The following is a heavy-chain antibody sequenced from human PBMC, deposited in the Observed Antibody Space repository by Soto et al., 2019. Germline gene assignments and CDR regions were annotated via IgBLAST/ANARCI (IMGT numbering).Heavy chain of an antibody. CDR3: AREPFGDSQYFDY. CDR2: ISHDGRVT. Sequence: QVQLVESGGGMVQPGTSLRLSCAASGFTFNSLSLHWVRQRPDKGLEWVAVISHDGRVTFYADFVKGRFTVSRDNSKKTIYLQVNSLRAEDTAVDYCAREPFGDSQYFDYWGQGTLVNVSS. D-gene: IGHD2-21*02. CDR1: GFTFNSLS. V-gene: IGHV3-30*04. J-gene: IGHJ4*02.